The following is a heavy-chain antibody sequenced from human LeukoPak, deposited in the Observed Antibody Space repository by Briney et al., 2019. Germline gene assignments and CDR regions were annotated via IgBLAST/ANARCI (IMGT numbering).Heavy chain of an antibody. CDR2: IYYSGST. CDR1: GGSISSYH. CDR3: AREDGGFIAAAGYFDY. J-gene: IGHJ4*02. Sequence: PSETLSLTCTVSGGSISSYHWSWIRQPPGKGLEWIGYIYYSGSTNYNPSLKSRVTMSVDTSKNQFSLKLSSVTAADTAVYYCAREDGGFIAAAGYFDYWGQGTLVTVSS. V-gene: IGHV4-59*12. D-gene: IGHD6-13*01.